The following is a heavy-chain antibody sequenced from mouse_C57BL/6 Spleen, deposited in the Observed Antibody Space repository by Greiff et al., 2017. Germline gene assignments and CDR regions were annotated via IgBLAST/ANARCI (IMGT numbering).Heavy chain of an antibody. CDR1: GFTFSDYY. V-gene: IGHV5-16*01. J-gene: IGHJ4*01. CDR2: INYDGSST. Sequence: EVQVVESEGGLVQPGSSMKLSCTASGFTFSDYYMAWVRQVPEKGLEWVANINYDGSSTYYLDSLKSRFIISRDNAKNILYLQMSSLKSEDTATYYCARDDGGDAMDYWGQGTSVTVSS. D-gene: IGHD2-3*01. CDR3: ARDDGGDAMDY.